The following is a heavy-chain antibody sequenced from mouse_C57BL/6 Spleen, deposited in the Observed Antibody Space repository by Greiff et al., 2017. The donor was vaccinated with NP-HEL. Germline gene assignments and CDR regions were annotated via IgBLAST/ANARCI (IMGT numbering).Heavy chain of an antibody. D-gene: IGHD3-2*02. CDR2: ISNGGGST. V-gene: IGHV5-12*01. CDR1: GFTFSDYY. J-gene: IGHJ3*01. Sequence: EVKLMESGGGLVQPGGSLKLSCAASGFTFSDYYMYWVRQTPEKRLEWVAYISNGGGSTYYPDTVKGRFTISRDNAKNTLYLQMSRLKSEDTAMYYCASSGYVAYWGQGTLVTVSA. CDR3: ASSGYVAY.